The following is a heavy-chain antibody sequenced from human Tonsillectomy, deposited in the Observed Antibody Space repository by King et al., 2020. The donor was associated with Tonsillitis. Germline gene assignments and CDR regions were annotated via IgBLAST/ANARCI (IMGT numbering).Heavy chain of an antibody. CDR1: GGTFKRKT. CDR3: ARVHSDYDSYYFDH. CDR2: VIPVLGTA. J-gene: IGHJ4*02. Sequence: VQLVESGAEVKKPGSSVKVSCKTSGGTFKRKTIAWVRKAPGQGLYWMGGVIPVLGTAHFSQKIQGRVTLLVDESTNTAHMELSSLQSDDTAVYYCARVHSDYDSYYFDHWGQGTMVTVSS. V-gene: IGHV1-69*01. D-gene: IGHD5-12*01.